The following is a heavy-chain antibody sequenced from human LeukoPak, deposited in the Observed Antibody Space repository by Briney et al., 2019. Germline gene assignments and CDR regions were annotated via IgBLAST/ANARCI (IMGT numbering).Heavy chain of an antibody. CDR1: GGSFSGYY. D-gene: IGHD1-26*01. J-gene: IGHJ4*02. V-gene: IGHV4-34*01. Sequence: SETLSPTCAVYGGSFSGYYWSWIRQPPGKGLEWIGEINHSGSTNYNPSLKGRVTISVDTSKNQSSLKLSSVTAADTAVYYCARWEPTGVYFDYWGQGTLVTVSS. CDR3: ARWEPTGVYFDY. CDR2: INHSGST.